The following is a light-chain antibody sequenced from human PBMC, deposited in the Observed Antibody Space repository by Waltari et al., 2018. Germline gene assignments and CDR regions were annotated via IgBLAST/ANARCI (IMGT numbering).Light chain of an antibody. V-gene: IGLV4-69*01. Sequence: QVVLTQSPSASASLGASVKLTCTPHSGYGHFAIASHQHQPETGPRDLMRVTSDGSHIKGDGIPDRFSGSSAGAERYLTISGLQSEDEADYYCETWGTGTYWTFGGGTKLTVL. CDR2: VTSDGSH. CDR3: ETWGTGTYWT. CDR1: SGYGHFA. J-gene: IGLJ3*02.